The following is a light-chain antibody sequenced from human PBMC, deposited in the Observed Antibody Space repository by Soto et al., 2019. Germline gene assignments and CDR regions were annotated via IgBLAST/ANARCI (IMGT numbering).Light chain of an antibody. CDR2: KVS. J-gene: IGLJ1*01. Sequence: QSVLTQPSSVSGSPGQAITISCTGTSSDVGGYNYVSWYQQYPGRVPKLLVYKVSNRHSGISNRFSGSKSGNTASLPISGLQAEDEADYFCTSPTPGSLYVLGSGTKLTGL. V-gene: IGLV2-14*01. CDR3: TSPTPGSLYV. CDR1: SSDVGGYNY.